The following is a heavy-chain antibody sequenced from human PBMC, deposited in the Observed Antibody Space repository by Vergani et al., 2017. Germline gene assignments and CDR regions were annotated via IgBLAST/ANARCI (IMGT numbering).Heavy chain of an antibody. CDR1: GYTFTGYY. CDR3: ARDTLQLWLPGPASAPGDYGMDV. Sequence: QVQLVQSGAEVKKPGASVKVSCKASGYTFTGYYMHWVRQAPGQGLEWMGWINPSGGSTSYAQKFQGRVTMTRDTSTSTVYMELSSLRSEDTAVYYCARDTLQLWLPGPASAPGDYGMDVWGQGTTVTVSS. J-gene: IGHJ6*02. V-gene: IGHV1-46*03. CDR2: INPSGGST. D-gene: IGHD5-18*01.